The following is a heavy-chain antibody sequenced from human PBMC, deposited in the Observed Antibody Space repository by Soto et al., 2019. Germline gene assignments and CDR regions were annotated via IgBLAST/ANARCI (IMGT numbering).Heavy chain of an antibody. CDR1: GFTFSSYG. J-gene: IGHJ4*02. D-gene: IGHD5-18*01. Sequence: GGSLRLSCAASGFTFSSYGMHWVRQAPGKGLEWVAVIWYDGSNKYYADSVKGRFTISRDNSKNTLYLQMNSLRAEDTAVYYCARDWNGGYRLKYYFDYWGQGTLVTVSS. CDR2: IWYDGSNK. V-gene: IGHV3-33*01. CDR3: ARDWNGGYRLKYYFDY.